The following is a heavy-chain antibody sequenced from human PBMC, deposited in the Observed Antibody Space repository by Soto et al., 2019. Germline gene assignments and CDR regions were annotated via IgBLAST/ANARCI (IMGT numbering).Heavy chain of an antibody. D-gene: IGHD4-17*01. CDR2: ISSSGSTI. CDR1: GFTFSDY. J-gene: IGHJ4*02. Sequence: QVQLVASGGGLVKPGGSLRLSCAASGFTFSDYMSWIRQAPGKGLEWVSYISSSGSTIYYADSVKGRFTISRDNAKNSLYLQMNSLRAEDTAVYYCARDTVVFDYWGQGTLVTVSS. CDR3: ARDTVVFDY. V-gene: IGHV3-11*01.